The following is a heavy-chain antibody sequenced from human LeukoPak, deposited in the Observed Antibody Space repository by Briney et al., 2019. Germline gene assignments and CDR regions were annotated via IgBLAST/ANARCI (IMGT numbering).Heavy chain of an antibody. CDR3: AQLGYYLDY. J-gene: IGHJ4*02. V-gene: IGHV3-30*03. D-gene: IGHD6-13*01. CDR2: ISYDGSNK. CDR1: GFTFSSYG. Sequence: GRSLRLSCAASGFTFSSYGMHWVRQAPGKGLEWVAVISYDGSNKYYADSVKGRFTISRDNSKNTLYLQMNSLRAEDTAVYYCAQLGYYLDYWGQGTLVTVSS.